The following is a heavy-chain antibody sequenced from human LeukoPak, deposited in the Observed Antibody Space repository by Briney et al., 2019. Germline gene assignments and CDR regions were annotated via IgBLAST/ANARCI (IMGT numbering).Heavy chain of an antibody. V-gene: IGHV1-18*01. CDR3: ARGRIYEIFTDAFDI. CDR2: ISAYTGNT. Sequence: AAVNVSCKASGYILTSYGINWVRQAPGQGLEWMGWISAYTGNTNYAQNIQARVTMTTDTSTNTAYLEVRSLRSDDAAVYYCARGRIYEIFTDAFDIWGQGTMVTVSS. D-gene: IGHD3-3*01. J-gene: IGHJ3*02. CDR1: GYILTSYG.